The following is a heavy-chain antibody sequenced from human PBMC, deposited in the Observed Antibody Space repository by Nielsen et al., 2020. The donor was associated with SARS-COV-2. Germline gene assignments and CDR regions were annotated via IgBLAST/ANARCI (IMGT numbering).Heavy chain of an antibody. CDR3: ARGTGEDY. V-gene: IGHV1-18*01. J-gene: IGHJ4*02. CDR1: GYTFTNYG. Sequence: ASVKVSCKASGYTFTNYGISWVRQAPGQGLEWMGWISAYNGNRNYVQKFQGRVTMTTDTSTNTAYTELRSLKSDDTAVYYCARGTGEDYWGQGTLVTVSS. CDR2: ISAYNGNR. D-gene: IGHD1-26*01.